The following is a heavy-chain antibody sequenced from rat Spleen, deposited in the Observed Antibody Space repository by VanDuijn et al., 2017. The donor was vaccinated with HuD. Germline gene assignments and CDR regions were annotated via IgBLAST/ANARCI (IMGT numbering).Heavy chain of an antibody. CDR3: VRQDTSGYANWFTY. D-gene: IGHD4-3*01. V-gene: IGHV5-25*01. CDR2: ISPSGGGT. Sequence: EVQLVDSGGGSVQPGRSLKLSCEASGFIFSNYDMAWVRQAPTGGLEWVASISPSGGGTYYRDPVRGRFTVTRDNEKGTLYLQMDSLRYEDTATYYCVRQDTSGYANWFTYWGQGTLVTVSS. J-gene: IGHJ3*01. CDR1: GFIFSNYD.